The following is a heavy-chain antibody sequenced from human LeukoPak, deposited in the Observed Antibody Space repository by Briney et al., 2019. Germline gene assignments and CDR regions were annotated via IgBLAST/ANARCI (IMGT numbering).Heavy chain of an antibody. V-gene: IGHV1-8*01. CDR3: ARAWVISRLGDAFDI. Sequence: ASVKVSCKASGYTFTSYDINWVPQATGQALEWMGWVNPNTGNTGYAQKFQGRVTMTRNTSISTAYMELSSLRSEDTAVYYCARAWVISRLGDAFDIWGQGTMVTVSS. J-gene: IGHJ3*02. D-gene: IGHD7-27*01. CDR1: GYTFTSYD. CDR2: VNPNTGNT.